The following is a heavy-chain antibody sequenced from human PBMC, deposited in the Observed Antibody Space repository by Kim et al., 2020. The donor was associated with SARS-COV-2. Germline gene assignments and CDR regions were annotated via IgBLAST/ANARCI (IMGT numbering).Heavy chain of an antibody. Sequence: SETLSLTCAVSGGSISSSNWWSWVRQPPGKGLEWIGEIYHSGSTNYNPSLKSRVTISVDKSKNQFSLKLSSVTDADTAVYYCARDAKQLVLFDYYYYGIDVWGRGTTDTVSS. V-gene: IGHV4-4*02. J-gene: IGHJ6*02. D-gene: IGHD6-13*01. CDR1: GGSISSSNW. CDR2: IYHSGST. CDR3: ARDAKQLVLFDYYYYGIDV.